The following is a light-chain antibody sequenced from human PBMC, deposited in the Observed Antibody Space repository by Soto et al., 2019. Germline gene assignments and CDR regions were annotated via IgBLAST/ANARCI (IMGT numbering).Light chain of an antibody. CDR3: SSYTSGSALGV. V-gene: IGLV2-14*01. CDR1: SSDVGGYNY. CDR2: DVS. J-gene: IGLJ2*01. Sequence: QSVLTQPASVSGSPGQSITISCTGTSSDVGGYNYVSWYQQHPGKAPKLMIYDVSNRPSGVSNRFSGSKSGNTASLTISGLRAEVEVVYSSSSYTSGSALGVLGGGPRLTFL.